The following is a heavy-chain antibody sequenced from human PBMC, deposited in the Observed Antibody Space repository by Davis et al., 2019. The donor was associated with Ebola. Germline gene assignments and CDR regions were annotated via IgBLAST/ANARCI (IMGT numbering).Heavy chain of an antibody. CDR2: ISYDGSNK. CDR3: AKDYSSGFPPEYFQH. D-gene: IGHD6-19*01. CDR1: GFTFSSYG. J-gene: IGHJ1*01. Sequence: PGGSLRLSCAASGFTFSSYGMHWVRQAPGKGLELVAVISYDGSNKYYADSVKGRFTISRDNSKNTLYLQMNSLRAEDTAVYYWAKDYSSGFPPEYFQHWGQGTLVTVSS. V-gene: IGHV3-30*18.